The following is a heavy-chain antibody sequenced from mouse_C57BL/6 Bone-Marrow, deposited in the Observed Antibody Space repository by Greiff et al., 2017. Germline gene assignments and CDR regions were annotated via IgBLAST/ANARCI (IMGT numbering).Heavy chain of an antibody. D-gene: IGHD1-2*01. V-gene: IGHV3-6*01. J-gene: IGHJ2*01. CDR1: GYSITSGYY. Sequence: EVKLEESGPGLVKPSQSLSLTCSVTGYSITSGYYWNWIRQFPGNKLEWMGYISYDGSNNYNPSLKNRISITRYTSKNQFFLKLNSVTTEDTATYYCARGLLDCDYWGQGTTLTVSS. CDR3: ARGLLDCDY. CDR2: ISYDGSN.